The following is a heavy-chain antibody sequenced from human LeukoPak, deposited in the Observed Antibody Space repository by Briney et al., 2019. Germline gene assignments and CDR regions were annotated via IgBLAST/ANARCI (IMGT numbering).Heavy chain of an antibody. V-gene: IGHV3-30*03. CDR1: GFTFSSYG. D-gene: IGHD6-19*01. Sequence: GGSLRLSCAASGFTFSSYGMHWVRQAPGKGLEWVAVISYDGSNKYYADSVKGRFTISRDNSKNTLYLQMNSLRAEDTAVYYCARDFRSSFDYWGQGTLVTVSS. CDR3: ARDFRSSFDY. CDR2: ISYDGSNK. J-gene: IGHJ4*02.